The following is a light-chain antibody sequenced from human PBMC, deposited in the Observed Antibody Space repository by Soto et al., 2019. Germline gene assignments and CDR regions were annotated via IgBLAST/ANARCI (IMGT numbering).Light chain of an antibody. CDR2: RNN. CDR1: SSNIGGNF. J-gene: IGLJ3*02. Sequence: QSVLTQPPSASGTPGQRVTISCSGSSSNIGGNFVYWYQQLPGTAPKLLINRNNQRPSGVPDRFSGSKSGTSASLAISGLRSEDEADYYCAAWDDSLSVLFGAGTKLTVL. V-gene: IGLV1-47*01. CDR3: AAWDDSLSVL.